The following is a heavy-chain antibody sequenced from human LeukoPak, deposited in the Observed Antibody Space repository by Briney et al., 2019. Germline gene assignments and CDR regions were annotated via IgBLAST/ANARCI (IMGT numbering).Heavy chain of an antibody. Sequence: PSETLSLACAVSGYSISSGYYWGWIRQPPGKGLEWIGSIYHSGSTYYNPPLKSRVTISVDTSKNQFSLKLSSVTAADTAVYYCARQTVTMIVVVMDFGYWGQGTLVTVSS. D-gene: IGHD3-22*01. CDR3: ARQTVTMIVVVMDFGY. J-gene: IGHJ4*02. CDR1: GYSISSGYY. CDR2: IYHSGST. V-gene: IGHV4-38-2*01.